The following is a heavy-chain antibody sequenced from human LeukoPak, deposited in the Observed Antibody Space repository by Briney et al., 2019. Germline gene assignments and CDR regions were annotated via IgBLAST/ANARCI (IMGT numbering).Heavy chain of an antibody. Sequence: ASVKVSCKASGYTFTDSFMHWVRQPPGQGPEWMGWINPVSGDTNFAQRFQGRVTLTRDTSISTAYMELSSLRSEDTAVYYCARGGNSLNWGQGTLVTVSS. J-gene: IGHJ4*02. CDR3: ARGGNSLN. CDR1: GYTFTDSF. CDR2: INPVSGDT. V-gene: IGHV1-2*02. D-gene: IGHD2/OR15-2a*01.